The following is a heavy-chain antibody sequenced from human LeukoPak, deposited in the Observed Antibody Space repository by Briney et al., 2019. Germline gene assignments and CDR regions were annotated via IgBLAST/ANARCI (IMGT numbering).Heavy chain of an antibody. CDR1: GFTFSSYA. CDR2: ISGSGGST. J-gene: IGHJ4*02. Sequence: PGGSLRLSCAASGFTFSSYAMSWVRQAPGKGLESVSDISGSGGSTYYADVVKGLFTISRDNSKNTLYLQMNSLRAEDTAVYYCAKGPPYGGNPPGGSFWGQGTLVTVSS. CDR3: AKGPPYGGNPPGGSF. V-gene: IGHV3-23*01. D-gene: IGHD4-23*01.